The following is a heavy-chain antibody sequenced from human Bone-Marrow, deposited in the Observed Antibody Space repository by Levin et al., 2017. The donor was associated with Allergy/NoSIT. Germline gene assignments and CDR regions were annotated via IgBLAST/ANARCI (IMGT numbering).Heavy chain of an antibody. CDR1: GGSISSSSYY. J-gene: IGHJ2*01. V-gene: IGHV4-39*01. CDR3: ARRGQWYFDL. Sequence: GSLRLSCTVSGGSISSSSYYWGWIRQPPGKGLEWIGHIFYSGKTYYNPSLKSRVTMSVDTSKNQFSLKLSSVTAADTAVYYCARRGQWYFDLWGRGTLVTVSS. CDR2: IFYSGKT.